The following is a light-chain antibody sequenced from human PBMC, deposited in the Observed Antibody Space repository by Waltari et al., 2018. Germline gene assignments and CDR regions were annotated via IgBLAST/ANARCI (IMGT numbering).Light chain of an antibody. J-gene: IGKJ2*01. V-gene: IGKV4-1*01. CDR1: QTVLYIPTNKNY. CDR3: QQRSNWPPYT. Sequence: DIVMTQSPDSLAVSLGERATLTCKSSQTVLYIPTNKNYLTWYQQKPGQPPKLLILWASTRESWVPDRFSGSGSGTDFTLTVSSLEPEDFAVYYCQQRSNWPPYTFGQGTKLEIK. CDR2: WAS.